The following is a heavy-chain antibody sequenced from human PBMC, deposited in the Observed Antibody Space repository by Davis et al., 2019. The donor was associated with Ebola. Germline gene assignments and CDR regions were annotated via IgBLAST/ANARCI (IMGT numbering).Heavy chain of an antibody. J-gene: IGHJ4*02. Sequence: ASVKVSCKASGYNFIGYYMHWVRQAPGQGLEWMGIINPSGGSTSYAQKFQGRVTMTRDTSTSTVYMELSSLRSEDTAVYYCARSSSGGYYFDYWGQGTLVTVSS. CDR3: ARSSSGGYYFDY. V-gene: IGHV1-46*03. CDR2: INPSGGST. D-gene: IGHD6-6*01. CDR1: GYNFIGYY.